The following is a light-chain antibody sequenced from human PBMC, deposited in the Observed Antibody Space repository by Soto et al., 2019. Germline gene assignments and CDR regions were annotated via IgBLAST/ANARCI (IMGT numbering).Light chain of an antibody. Sequence: EVVMTQSPATLSVSPGERATLSCRASQSVSINLAWYQQKPGQPPRLLIYQTSTRATGVPPRFSGSGSGREFTLTISSLQSEDFAVYYCQQYHNWPPITFGRGTRREIK. CDR2: QTS. V-gene: IGKV3-15*01. J-gene: IGKJ5*01. CDR3: QQYHNWPPIT. CDR1: QSVSIN.